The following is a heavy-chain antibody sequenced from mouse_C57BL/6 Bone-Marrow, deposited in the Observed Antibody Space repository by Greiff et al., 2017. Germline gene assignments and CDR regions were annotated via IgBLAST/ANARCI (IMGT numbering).Heavy chain of an antibody. CDR2: INPSTGGT. CDR3: ASSYYSNSWFAY. D-gene: IGHD2-5*01. Sequence: VQLQQSGPELVKPGASVKISCKASGYSFTGYYMNWVKQSPEKSLEWIGEINPSTGGTTYNQKFKAKATLTVDKSSSTAYMQLKSLTSEDSAVYYCASSYYSNSWFAYWGQGTLVTVSA. CDR1: GYSFTGYY. V-gene: IGHV1-42*01. J-gene: IGHJ3*01.